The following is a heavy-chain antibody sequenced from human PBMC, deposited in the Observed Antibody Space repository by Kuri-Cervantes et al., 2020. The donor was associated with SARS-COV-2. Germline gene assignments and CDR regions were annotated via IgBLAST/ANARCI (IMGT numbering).Heavy chain of an antibody. CDR2: IIPIFGTA. Sequence: SVKVSCKASGGTFSSYAISWVRQAPGQGLEWMGGIIPIFGTANYAQKFQGRVTITADESTSTAYMELSSLRSEDTAVYYCARTIAVGPSSFYYYYMDVWGEGTTVTVSS. V-gene: IGHV1-69*13. J-gene: IGHJ6*03. CDR3: ARTIAVGPSSFYYYYMDV. CDR1: GGTFSSYA. D-gene: IGHD6-19*01.